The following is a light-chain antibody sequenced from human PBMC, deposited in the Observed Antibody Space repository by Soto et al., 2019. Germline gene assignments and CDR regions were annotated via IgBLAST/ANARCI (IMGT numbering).Light chain of an antibody. V-gene: IGKV4-1*01. J-gene: IGKJ2*01. Sequence: DIVMTQSPDSLAVSVGERATINCKSSQSVCKGSNNKDCLAWYQQNPGQPPKLLLYWPSTRESGVPDRFSGGGSGTDFTLTTRSLQAEDVAIYYCEQFSSPPFFPFGQGPKLEIK. CDR1: QSVCKGSNNKDC. CDR3: EQFSSPPFFP. CDR2: WPS.